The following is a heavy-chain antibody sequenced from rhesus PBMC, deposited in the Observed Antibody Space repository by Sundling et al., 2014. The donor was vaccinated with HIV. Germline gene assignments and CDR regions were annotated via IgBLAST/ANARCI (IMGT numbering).Heavy chain of an antibody. Sequence: EVRLVESGGGLVQPGGSLRLSCAASGFRFSDYYMSWVRQAPGKGPEWVAFIRKTTNGGTAEYAASVKGRFTISRDDSKSIVSLQMNSLKTEDTAVYYCARDPHYGSAYFDYWGQGLLVTVSS. CDR2: IRKTTNGGTA. V-gene: IGHV3-116*02. CDR1: GFRFSDYY. CDR3: ARDPHYGSAYFDY. D-gene: IGHD4-29*01. J-gene: IGHJ4*01.